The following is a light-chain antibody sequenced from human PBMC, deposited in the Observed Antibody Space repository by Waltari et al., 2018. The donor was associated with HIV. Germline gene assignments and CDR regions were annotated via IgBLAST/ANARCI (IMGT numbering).Light chain of an antibody. J-gene: IGLJ3*02. CDR3: QSADISSWV. CDR2: KAS. CDR1: ALPKQY. V-gene: IGLV3-25*03. Sequence: SYELTQPPSVSVSPGKTARITCSGDALPKQYAYWDQQKPAQALVLVIYKASERASGIPERVSGASSGTTVTLTISGVQAEDEADYYWQSADISSWVFGGGTKLTVL.